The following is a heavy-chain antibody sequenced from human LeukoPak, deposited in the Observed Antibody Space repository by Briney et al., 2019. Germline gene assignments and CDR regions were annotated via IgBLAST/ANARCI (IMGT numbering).Heavy chain of an antibody. Sequence: SETLSLTCTASGDSISTYYWTWIRQPPGEGLEWIGYIYYSGTTNYNPSLKSRVTISIDTSRNQFSLKLNSVTAADTAVYYCASGRPLGFGYWGQGTLVTVSS. D-gene: IGHD1-26*01. V-gene: IGHV4-59*01. CDR2: IYYSGTT. J-gene: IGHJ4*02. CDR3: ASGRPLGFGY. CDR1: GDSISTYY.